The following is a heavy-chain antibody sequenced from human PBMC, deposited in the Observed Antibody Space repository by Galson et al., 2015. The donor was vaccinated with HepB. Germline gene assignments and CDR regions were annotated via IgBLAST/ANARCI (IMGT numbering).Heavy chain of an antibody. J-gene: IGHJ4*02. CDR3: VRDDALWSWFFDS. CDR1: GFTFGAYE. CDR2: ISSNGYMI. Sequence: SLRLPCAASGFTFGAYEMNWVRQAPGKGLEWISYISSNGYMIYYAESVKGRFTVSRDKSRDSLYLQMNSLRVEDTAVYYCVRDDALWSWFFDSWGQGILVTVSS. V-gene: IGHV3-48*03. D-gene: IGHD3-10*01.